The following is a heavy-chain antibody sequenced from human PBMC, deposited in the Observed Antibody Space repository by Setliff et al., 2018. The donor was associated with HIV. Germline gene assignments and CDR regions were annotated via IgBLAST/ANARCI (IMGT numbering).Heavy chain of an antibody. CDR2: INTDGSDT. J-gene: IGHJ4*02. V-gene: IGHV3-74*01. Sequence: LRLSCAASGFTFGNYWMHWVRQAPGKGPVDISHINTDGSDTNYAASVKGRFTISRDNAKYTLYLQMNSLRVEDTAVYYCARDGGSRYCSSTSCHRGYFDYWGQGTLVTVSS. CDR1: GFTFGNYW. CDR3: ARDGGSRYCSSTSCHRGYFDY. D-gene: IGHD2-2*02.